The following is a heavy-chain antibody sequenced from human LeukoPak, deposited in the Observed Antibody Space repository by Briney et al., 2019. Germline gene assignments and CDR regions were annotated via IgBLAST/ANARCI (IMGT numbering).Heavy chain of an antibody. V-gene: IGHV3-30*04. J-gene: IGHJ4*02. Sequence: GGSLRLSCAASGFTFSSYAMHWVRQAPGKGLEWVAVISYDGSNKYYADSVKGRFTISRANSKNTLYLQMNSLRAEDTAVYYCARSDTGFDYWGQGTLVTVSS. CDR1: GFTFSSYA. CDR2: ISYDGSNK. CDR3: ARSDTGFDY. D-gene: IGHD2-21*02.